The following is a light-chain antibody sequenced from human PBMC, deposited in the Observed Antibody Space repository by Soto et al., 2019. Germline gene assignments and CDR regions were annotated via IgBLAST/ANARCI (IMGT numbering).Light chain of an antibody. Sequence: EIVLTQSPATLSLSPGGRATLSCRASQSVRNYLAWYQQKPGQAPRLLIYDASNRATGIPARFSGSGSGTDFTLTISSLEPADFAVYYCQHRSNWPPTFGGGTKVDI. V-gene: IGKV3-11*01. CDR1: QSVRNY. CDR3: QHRSNWPPT. J-gene: IGKJ4*01. CDR2: DAS.